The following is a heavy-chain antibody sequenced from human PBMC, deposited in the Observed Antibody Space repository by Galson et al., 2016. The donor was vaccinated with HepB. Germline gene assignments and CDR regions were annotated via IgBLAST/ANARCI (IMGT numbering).Heavy chain of an antibody. D-gene: IGHD1-26*01. J-gene: IGHJ4*02. CDR1: GFTFSSHW. Sequence: SLRLSCAASGFTFSSHWMHWVRQAPGKGLVWVSRINTDGSSTSYADSVRGRFTISRDNSKNTVDLQIHSLRSEDAAVYFCARDFKLGAPDYMDVWGQGTLVTVSS. CDR3: ARDFKLGAPDYMDV. V-gene: IGHV3-74*01. CDR2: INTDGSST.